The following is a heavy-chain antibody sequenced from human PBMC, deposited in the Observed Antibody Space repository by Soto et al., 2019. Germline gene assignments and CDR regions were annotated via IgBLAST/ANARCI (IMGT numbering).Heavy chain of an antibody. Sequence: ASVKVSCKASGYIFINYYIHWVRQAPGQGLEWMGRINPNDGSTNYAQKLQGRVTMTTDTSTSTAYMELRSLRSDDTAVYYCARDMSSSVPFSAFDIWGQGTMVTVSS. D-gene: IGHD6-13*01. J-gene: IGHJ3*02. V-gene: IGHV1-46*01. CDR2: INPNDGST. CDR1: GYIFINYY. CDR3: ARDMSSSVPFSAFDI.